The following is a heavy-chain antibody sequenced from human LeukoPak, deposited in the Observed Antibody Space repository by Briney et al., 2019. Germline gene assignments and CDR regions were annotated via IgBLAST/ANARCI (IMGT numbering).Heavy chain of an antibody. CDR1: GYSFASYW. J-gene: IGHJ4*02. D-gene: IGHD3-16*01. Sequence: GGPLQISSKGSGYSFASYWGGWVPQIPGKGLERMGIIYPGDSDTRYSPSFQGQVTISADKSISTAYLQWSSLKASDTAMYYCARSEGWGGPDYWGQGTLVTVSS. CDR3: ARSEGWGGPDY. V-gene: IGHV5-51*01. CDR2: IYPGDSDT.